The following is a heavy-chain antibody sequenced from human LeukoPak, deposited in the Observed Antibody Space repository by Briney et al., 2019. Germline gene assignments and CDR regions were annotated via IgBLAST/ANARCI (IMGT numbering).Heavy chain of an antibody. D-gene: IGHD5-18*01. V-gene: IGHV3-21*01. Sequence: GGSLRLSCAASGFTLSSYSMNWVRQAPGKGLEWVSSISSSSSYIYYADSVKGRFTISRDNAKNSLYLQMNSLRAEDTAVYYCARVRYGQRDAFDIWGQGTMVTVSS. CDR2: ISSSSSYI. CDR1: GFTLSSYS. CDR3: ARVRYGQRDAFDI. J-gene: IGHJ3*02.